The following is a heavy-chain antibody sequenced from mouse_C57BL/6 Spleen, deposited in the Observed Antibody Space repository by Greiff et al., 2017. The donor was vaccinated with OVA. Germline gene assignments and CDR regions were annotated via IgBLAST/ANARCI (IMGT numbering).Heavy chain of an antibody. CDR1: GYTFTDYY. J-gene: IGHJ3*01. CDR2: INPNNGGT. V-gene: IGHV1-26*01. CDR3: AGDYDRFAY. Sequence: LMEPGASVKISCKASGYTFTDYYMNWVKQSHGKSLEWIGDINPNNGGTSYNQKFKGKATLTVDKSSSTAYMELRSLTSEDSAVYYCAGDYDRFAYWGQGTLVTVSA. D-gene: IGHD2-4*01.